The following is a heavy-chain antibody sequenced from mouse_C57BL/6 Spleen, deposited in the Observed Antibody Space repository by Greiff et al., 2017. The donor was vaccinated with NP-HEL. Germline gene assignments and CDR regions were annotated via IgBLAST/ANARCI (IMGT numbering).Heavy chain of an antibody. CDR3: ARRFHYYGSSYNFDY. V-gene: IGHV1-54*01. J-gene: IGHJ2*01. CDR1: GYAFTNYL. CDR2: INPGSGGT. Sequence: VQVVESGAELVRPGTSVKVSCKASGYAFTNYLIEWVKQRPGQGLEWIGVINPGSGGTNYNEKFKGKATLTADKSSSTAYMQLSSLTSEDSAVYFCARRFHYYGSSYNFDYWGQGTTLTVSS. D-gene: IGHD1-1*01.